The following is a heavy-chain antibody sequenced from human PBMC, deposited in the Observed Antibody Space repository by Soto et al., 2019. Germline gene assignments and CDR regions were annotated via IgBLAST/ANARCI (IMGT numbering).Heavy chain of an antibody. V-gene: IGHV4-30-2*01. CDR1: GGSISSGGYS. Sequence: PSETLSLTCAVSGGSISSGGYSWSWIRQPPGKGREWIGYIYHSGSTYYNPSLKSRVTISVDRSKNQFSLKLSSVTAADTAVYYWARGRAVTLYYFDYWGQGTRVTVSS. J-gene: IGHJ4*02. CDR2: IYHSGST. CDR3: ARGRAVTLYYFDY. D-gene: IGHD4-17*01.